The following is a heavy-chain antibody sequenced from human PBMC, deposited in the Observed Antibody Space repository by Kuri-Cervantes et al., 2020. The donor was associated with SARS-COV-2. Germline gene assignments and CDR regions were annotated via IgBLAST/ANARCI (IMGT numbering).Heavy chain of an antibody. D-gene: IGHD3-3*01. CDR3: ASGIGDFWSGYPPFNYYYYGMDV. Sequence: GESLKISCKASGYTFTSYDINWVRQATGQGLEWMGWMNPNSGNTGYAQKFQGRVTMTTDTSTSTAYMELRSLRSDDTAVYYCASGIGDFWSGYPPFNYYYYGMDVWGQGTTVTVSS. CDR2: MNPNSGNT. V-gene: IGHV1-8*01. CDR1: GYTFTSYD. J-gene: IGHJ6*02.